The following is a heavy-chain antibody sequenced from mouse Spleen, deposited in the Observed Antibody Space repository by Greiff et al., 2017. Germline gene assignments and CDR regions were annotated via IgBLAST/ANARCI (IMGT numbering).Heavy chain of an antibody. CDR2: IYPSDSYT. J-gene: IGHJ2*01. V-gene: IGHV1-69*02. Sequence: QVQLQQPGAELVRPGASVKLSCKASGYTFTSYWINWVKQRPGQGLEWIGNIYPSDSYTNYNQKFKDKATLTVDKSSSTAYMQLSSPTSEDSAVYYCTRGRYDEGYYFDYWGQGTTLTVSS. D-gene: IGHD2-14*01. CDR3: TRGRYDEGYYFDY. CDR1: GYTFTSYW.